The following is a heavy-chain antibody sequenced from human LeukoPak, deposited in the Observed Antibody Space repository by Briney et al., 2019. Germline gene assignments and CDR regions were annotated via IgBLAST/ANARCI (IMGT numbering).Heavy chain of an antibody. CDR2: IHHSGST. J-gene: IGHJ4*02. D-gene: IGHD5-12*01. CDR3: ARGGGYASPIGY. CDR1: GGSISTYY. V-gene: IGHV4-59*01. Sequence: NPSETLSLTCTLSGGSISTYYWSWIRQPPGKGLEWIGYIHHSGSTNYNPSLKSRVTISVDTSKNQFSLKLSFVTAADTAVYYCARGGGYASPIGYWGQGALVTVSS.